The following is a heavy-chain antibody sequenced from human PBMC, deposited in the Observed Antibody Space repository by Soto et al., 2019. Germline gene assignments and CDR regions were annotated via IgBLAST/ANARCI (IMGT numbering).Heavy chain of an antibody. CDR1: GFTFSAYA. J-gene: IGHJ4*02. V-gene: IGHV3-23*01. Sequence: EVHLLESGGGLVQPGGSLRLSCAASGFTFSAYAMSWVRQAPGKGLEWVSAISDSGDNTHYADSVKGRFTISRDNSKNTVYLQMISLRAEDTALYYCASHSRAVTGYFDYWGQETLVTVSS. CDR2: ISDSGDNT. CDR3: ASHSRAVTGYFDY. D-gene: IGHD4-4*01.